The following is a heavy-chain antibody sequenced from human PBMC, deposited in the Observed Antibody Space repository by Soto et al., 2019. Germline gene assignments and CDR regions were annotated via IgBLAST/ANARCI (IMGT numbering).Heavy chain of an antibody. Sequence: QVQLVESGGGVVQPGRSLRLSCVASGFTFSGYGMHWVRQSPGKGLEWVAVIWDDGNNKYYADSVKGRFTISRDNPKNTLYLEMNSLRAEDTALYYCATAYRSRWERQDYWGQGTLVTVSS. D-gene: IGHD6-13*01. CDR2: IWDDGNNK. CDR3: ATAYRSRWERQDY. V-gene: IGHV3-33*01. CDR1: GFTFSGYG. J-gene: IGHJ4*02.